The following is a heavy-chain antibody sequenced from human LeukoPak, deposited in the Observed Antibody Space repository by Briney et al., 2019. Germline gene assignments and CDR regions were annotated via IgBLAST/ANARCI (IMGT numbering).Heavy chain of an antibody. CDR2: IKQDGSEK. CDR3: ARDSYYDSSGYYFY. D-gene: IGHD3-22*01. CDR1: GFTFSTYW. J-gene: IGHJ4*02. V-gene: IGHV3-7*01. Sequence: GGSLRLSCAVSGFTFSTYWMSWVRQAPGKGLEWVANIKQDGSEKYYVDSVKGRFTISRDNAKNSLYLQMNSLRAEDTAAYYCARDSYYDSSGYYFYWGQGTLVTVSS.